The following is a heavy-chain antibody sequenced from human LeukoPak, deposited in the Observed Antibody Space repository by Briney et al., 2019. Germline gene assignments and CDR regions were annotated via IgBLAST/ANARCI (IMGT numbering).Heavy chain of an antibody. CDR3: ARDLNCSGGSCYPHAMDV. CDR2: IYHSGNT. J-gene: IGHJ6*02. CDR1: GGSISSSSYY. V-gene: IGHV4-39*07. D-gene: IGHD2-15*01. Sequence: SETLSLTCTVSGGSISSSSYYWGWIRQPPGKGLEWIGTIYHSGNTYYNPSLKSRVTISVDTSKNQFSLKLSSVTAADTAVYYCARDLNCSGGSCYPHAMDVWGQGTTVTVSS.